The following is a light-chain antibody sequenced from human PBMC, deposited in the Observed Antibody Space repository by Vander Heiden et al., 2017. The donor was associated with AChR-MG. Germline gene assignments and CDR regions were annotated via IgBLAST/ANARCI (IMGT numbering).Light chain of an antibody. CDR2: GNN. J-gene: IGLJ1*01. CDR3: AAWDDSLSGSYV. Sequence: QSVLTQPPSASGTPGQRVTLSCSGSSSNIGSNYVYWYQQLPGTAPKLLIYGNNQRPSGVPDRFSGSKSGTSASLAISGLRSEDEADYYCAAWDDSLSGSYVFGTGTKVTVL. V-gene: IGLV1-47*01. CDR1: SSNIGSNY.